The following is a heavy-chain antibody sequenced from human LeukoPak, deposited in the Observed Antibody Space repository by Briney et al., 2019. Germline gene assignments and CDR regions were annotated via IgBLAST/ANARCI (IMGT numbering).Heavy chain of an antibody. CDR2: ISSSSSYI. V-gene: IGHV3-21*01. CDR1: GFTFSSYS. CDR3: ASEVPAATPD. D-gene: IGHD2-2*01. Sequence: GGSLRLSCAASGFTFSSYSMNWVRQAPGKGLEWVSSISSSSSYIYYADSVKGRFTISRDNAKNSLYLQMNSLRAEDTAVYYCASEVPAATPDWGQGTLVTVAS. J-gene: IGHJ4*02.